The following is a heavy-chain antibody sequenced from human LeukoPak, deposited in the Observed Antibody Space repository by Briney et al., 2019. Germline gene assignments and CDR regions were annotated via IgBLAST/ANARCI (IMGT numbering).Heavy chain of an antibody. J-gene: IGHJ3*02. CDR2: ISAYNGNT. CDR3: ARDPQPDTMIVARGAFDI. CDR1: GYTFTSYG. V-gene: IGHV1-18*01. D-gene: IGHD3-22*01. Sequence: ASVKVSCKASGYTFTSYGISWVRQAPGQGLEWMGWISAYNGNTNYAQKLQGRVTMTTDTSTSTAYMELRSLRSDDTAVYYCARDPQPDTMIVARGAFDIWGQGTMVTVSS.